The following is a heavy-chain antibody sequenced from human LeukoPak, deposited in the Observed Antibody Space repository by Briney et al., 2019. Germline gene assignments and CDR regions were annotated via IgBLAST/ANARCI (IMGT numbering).Heavy chain of an antibody. CDR2: ISHSGST. D-gene: IGHD6-19*01. J-gene: IGHJ4*02. Sequence: PSETLSLTCAVYGGSFSGYYWSWIRQPPGKGREWIGEISHSGSTNYNPSLRSRVTVSVHTSKNQLSLKLSSVTAADTAVYYCARQWLVSPLFDYWGQGTLVTVSS. CDR1: GGSFSGYY. CDR3: ARQWLVSPLFDY. V-gene: IGHV4-34*01.